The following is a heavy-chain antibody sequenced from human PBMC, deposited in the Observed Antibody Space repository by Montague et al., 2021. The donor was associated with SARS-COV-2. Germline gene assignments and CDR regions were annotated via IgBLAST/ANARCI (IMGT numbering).Heavy chain of an antibody. CDR1: GFSISSGFY. V-gene: IGHV4-38-2*01. J-gene: IGHJ4*02. D-gene: IGHD5-12*01. CDR3: ARRGYTGSDYFDY. Sequence: SETLSLTCSVSGFSISSGFYWAWIRQSPGKGPEWIGTVYHSGYTHSTPSLKVRVTVSIDTSKNQFSLTVTAVTAADTAVYFCARRGYTGSDYFDYWGQGTLVTVSS. CDR2: VYHSGYT.